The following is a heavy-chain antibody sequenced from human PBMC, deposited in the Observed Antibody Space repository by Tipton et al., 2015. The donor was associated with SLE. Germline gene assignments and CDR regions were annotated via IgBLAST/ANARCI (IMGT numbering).Heavy chain of an antibody. CDR2: IYYSGST. CDR1: GGSISSGDYY. Sequence: TLSLTCTVSGGSISSGDYYWSWIRQPPGKGLEWIGYIYYSGSTYYNPSLKSRVTISVDTSKNQFSLKLSSVTAADTAVYYCARATHSSSWYTLGLHPGDWGQGTLVTVSS. V-gene: IGHV4-30-4*01. CDR3: ARATHSSSWYTLGLHPGD. J-gene: IGHJ4*02. D-gene: IGHD6-13*01.